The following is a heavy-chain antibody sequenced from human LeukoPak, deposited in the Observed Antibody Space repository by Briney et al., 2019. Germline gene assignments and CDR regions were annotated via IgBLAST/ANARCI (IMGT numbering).Heavy chain of an antibody. D-gene: IGHD2/OR15-2a*01. CDR3: ARGGYGWTFNQ. J-gene: IGHJ4*02. V-gene: IGHV3-11*01. CDR1: GVPFSDNF. CDR2: IYSRGDTI. Sequence: PGGSLRLSCTASGVPFSDNFMGWLRQAPGRGLEWVSYIYSRGDTILYSDAVKGRFSISRDNSKRSIYLQMNRLRIDDTAVYYCARGGYGWTFNQGGQGTLVSVSS.